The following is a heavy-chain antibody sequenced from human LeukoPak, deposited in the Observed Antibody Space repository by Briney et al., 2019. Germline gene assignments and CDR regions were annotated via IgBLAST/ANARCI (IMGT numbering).Heavy chain of an antibody. J-gene: IGHJ4*02. CDR2: IYNSGST. CDR1: GGSISSYY. CDR3: ALTFDYYDSSGYYYDY. V-gene: IGHV4-4*07. Sequence: ASETLSLTCTVSGGSISSYYWSWIRQPAGKGLEWIGRIYNSGSTNYNPSLKSRVTMSVDTSKNQFSLKLSSETAADTAVYYCALTFDYYDSSGYYYDYWGQGTLVTVSS. D-gene: IGHD3-22*01.